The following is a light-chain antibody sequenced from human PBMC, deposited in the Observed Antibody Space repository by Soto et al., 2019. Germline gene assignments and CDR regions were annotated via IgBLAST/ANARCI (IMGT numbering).Light chain of an antibody. Sequence: DIVMTQSPLSLPVTPGEPASISCRSSQSLLHSNGYNYLDWYLQKPGXSPXLLIYLGSNRASGVPDRFSGSGSGTDFTLKISRVEAEDVGVYYCMQPLQSWTFGQGTKVDIK. CDR1: QSLLHSNGYNY. CDR2: LGS. CDR3: MQPLQSWT. V-gene: IGKV2-28*01. J-gene: IGKJ1*01.